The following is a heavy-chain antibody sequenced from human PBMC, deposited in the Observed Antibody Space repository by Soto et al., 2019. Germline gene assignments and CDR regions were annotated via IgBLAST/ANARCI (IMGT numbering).Heavy chain of an antibody. J-gene: IGHJ5*02. V-gene: IGHV1-46*01. CDR3: AREDLDYYDSRNWFDP. Sequence: ASVKVSCKASGYTFTSYYMHWVRQAPGQGLEWMGIINPSGGSTSYAQKFQGRVTMTRDTSTSTVYMELSSLRSEDTAAYYCAREDLDYYDSRNWFDPWGQGTLVTVSS. CDR2: INPSGGST. D-gene: IGHD3-22*01. CDR1: GYTFTSYY.